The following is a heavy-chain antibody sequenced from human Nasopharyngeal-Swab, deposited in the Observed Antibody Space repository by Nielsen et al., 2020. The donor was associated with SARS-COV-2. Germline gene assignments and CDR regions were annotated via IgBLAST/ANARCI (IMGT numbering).Heavy chain of an antibody. CDR1: GLSLSTSGMC. Sequence: SGPTLVQPSKILTLTCTLSGLSLSTSGMCVSWIRQPPGKALEWLALIDCDDDKYYRTSLKTRLTISKDTSKNQVVLTMTNMDPVDTATYYCARTYDFCSGYRMDVWGQGTTVTVSS. J-gene: IGHJ6*02. D-gene: IGHD3-3*01. CDR3: ARTYDFCSGYRMDV. CDR2: IDCDDDK. V-gene: IGHV2-70*01.